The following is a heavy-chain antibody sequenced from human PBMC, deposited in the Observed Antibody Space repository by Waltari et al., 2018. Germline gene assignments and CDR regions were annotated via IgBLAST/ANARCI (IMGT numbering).Heavy chain of an antibody. CDR1: GDSMSGSDF. Sequence: QLQLHQSGPGLVKPSESLYLPCVVSGDSMSGSDFWSWVRQSPRKGLEWIGQVHRTGRTNYNPSLAGRVTVSIDTSNKPFSLTVSSPTAADTAIYYCARDRGRGLYLDSWGQGTLVTVSP. CDR3: ARDRGRGLYLDS. J-gene: IGHJ4*02. CDR2: VHRTGRT. D-gene: IGHD2-15*01. V-gene: IGHV4-4*02.